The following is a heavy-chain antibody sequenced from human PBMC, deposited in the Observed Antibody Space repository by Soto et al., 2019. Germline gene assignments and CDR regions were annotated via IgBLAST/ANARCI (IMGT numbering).Heavy chain of an antibody. Sequence: QITLKESGPTLVQPPQTLTLTCSFSGFSLSSSGVAVGWIRQPPGKALEWLALIYWDDDEGYSPSLQRRLTISKDTSKNQVVLRMTNMDPSDTGTYYCAHRRGAAAVAYWGQGTLVTVSS. J-gene: IGHJ4*02. CDR3: AHRRGAAAVAY. CDR2: IYWDDDE. CDR1: GFSLSSSGVA. D-gene: IGHD6-13*01. V-gene: IGHV2-5*02.